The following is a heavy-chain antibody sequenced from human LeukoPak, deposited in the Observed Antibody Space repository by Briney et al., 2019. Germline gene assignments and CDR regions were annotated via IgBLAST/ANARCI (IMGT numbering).Heavy chain of an antibody. D-gene: IGHD5-12*01. J-gene: IGHJ3*02. CDR2: INPDGSRI. V-gene: IGHV3-7*01. CDR1: GFTFSTSW. Sequence: PGGSLRLSYAASGFTFSTSWMTWVRQAPGKGLDWLGNINPDGSRINYVDSVKGRFTFSRDNAKNSLFLQMNSLRAEDTAVFYCARDSGYNAFDIWGQGTMVTVSS. CDR3: ARDSGYNAFDI.